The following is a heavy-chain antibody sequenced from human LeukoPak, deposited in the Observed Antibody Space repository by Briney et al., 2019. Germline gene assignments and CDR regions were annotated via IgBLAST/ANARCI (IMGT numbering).Heavy chain of an antibody. V-gene: IGHV4-59*01. CDR2: IYYSGST. Sequence: SETLSLTCTVSGGSISSYYWSWIRQPPGKGLEWIGCIYYSGSTNYNPSLKSRVTISVDTSKNQFSLKLSSVTAADTAVYYCARARSVATARRYNWFDPWGQGTLVTVSS. CDR3: ARARSVATARRYNWFDP. J-gene: IGHJ5*02. D-gene: IGHD5-18*01. CDR1: GGSISSYY.